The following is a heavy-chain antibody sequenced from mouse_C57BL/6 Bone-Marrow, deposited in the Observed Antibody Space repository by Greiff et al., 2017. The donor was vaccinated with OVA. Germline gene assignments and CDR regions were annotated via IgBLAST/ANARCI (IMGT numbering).Heavy chain of an antibody. Sequence: VQLQQSGPELVKPGASVKISCKASGYAFSSSWMNWVKQRPGTGLEWIGRIYPGDGDTNYNGKFKGKATLTAAKSSSTAYMQLSSLTSEDSAVYFCASPRLYYFDYWGQGTTLTVSS. CDR2: IYPGDGDT. CDR3: ASPRLYYFDY. V-gene: IGHV1-82*01. CDR1: GYAFSSSW. J-gene: IGHJ2*01.